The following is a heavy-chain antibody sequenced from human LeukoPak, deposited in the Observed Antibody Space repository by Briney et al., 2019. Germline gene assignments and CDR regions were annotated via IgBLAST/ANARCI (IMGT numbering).Heavy chain of an antibody. D-gene: IGHD3-22*01. J-gene: IGHJ4*02. CDR1: GFTFSNAW. CDR2: IKSKTDGGTI. V-gene: IGHV3-15*01. CDR3: TTWITYYYDSSGYRE. Sequence: GGSLRLSCAASGFTFSNAWMSWVRQAPGKGLEWVGRIKSKTDGGTIDYAAPVKGRFTISRDDSKNTLYLQMNSLKTEDTAVYYCTTWITYYYDSSGYREWGQGTLVTVSS.